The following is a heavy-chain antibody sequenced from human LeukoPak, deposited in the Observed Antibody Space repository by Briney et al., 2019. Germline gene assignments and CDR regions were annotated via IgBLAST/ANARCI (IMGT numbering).Heavy chain of an antibody. Sequence: PGGSLRLSCAASGFNFNTYAMTWVRQAPGKGLEWVSVIGSDGGGIQYADSVKGRFSISRDNSKNTLYLQMNSLRTEDTAIYYCAKYAPPTTVVTRFLDSWGQGSLVSVSS. V-gene: IGHV3-23*01. CDR2: IGSDGGGI. J-gene: IGHJ4*02. CDR1: GFNFNTYA. CDR3: AKYAPPTTVVTRFLDS. D-gene: IGHD2-21*02.